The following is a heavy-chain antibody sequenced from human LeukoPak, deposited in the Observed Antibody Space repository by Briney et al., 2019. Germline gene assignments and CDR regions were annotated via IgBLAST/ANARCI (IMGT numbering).Heavy chain of an antibody. D-gene: IGHD3-10*01. V-gene: IGHV1-8*02. Sequence: GASVKVSCKASGYTFTGYYMHWVRQAPGQGLEWMGWINPNSGNTGYAQKFQGRVTMTRNTSISTAYMELSSLRSEDTAVYYCARVYGSGSYYYYYYYGMDVWGQGTTVTVSS. CDR1: GYTFTGYY. J-gene: IGHJ6*02. CDR2: INPNSGNT. CDR3: ARVYGSGSYYYYYYYGMDV.